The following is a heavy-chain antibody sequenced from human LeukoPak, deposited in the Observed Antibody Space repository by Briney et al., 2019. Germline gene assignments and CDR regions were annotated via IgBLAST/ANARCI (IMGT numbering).Heavy chain of an antibody. CDR3: ATDSSGYYIDY. CDR1: GGSFSGYY. Sequence: KTSETLSLTCAVYGGSFSGYYWSWIHQPPGKGLEWIGSIYYSGSIYYNPSLKSRVTISVDTSKKQFSLKLSSVTAADTALYYCATDSSGYYIDYWGQGTLVTVSS. J-gene: IGHJ4*02. CDR2: IYYSGSI. V-gene: IGHV4-34*01. D-gene: IGHD3-22*01.